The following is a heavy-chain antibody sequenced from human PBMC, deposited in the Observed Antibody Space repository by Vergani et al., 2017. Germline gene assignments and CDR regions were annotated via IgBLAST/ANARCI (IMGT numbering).Heavy chain of an antibody. CDR3: ARIPSFDDYVWGTHFDI. Sequence: QITLKESGPTLVKPTQTLTLTCTFSGFSLSTSGVGVSWIRQPPGKALEWLAHIFSNDEKSYSTSLKSRLTISKDTSKSQVVLTMTNMDPVDTATYYCARIPSFDDYVWGTHFDIWGQGTMVTVSS. CDR2: IFSNDEK. CDR1: GFSLSTSGVG. J-gene: IGHJ3*02. D-gene: IGHD3-16*01. V-gene: IGHV2-26*01.